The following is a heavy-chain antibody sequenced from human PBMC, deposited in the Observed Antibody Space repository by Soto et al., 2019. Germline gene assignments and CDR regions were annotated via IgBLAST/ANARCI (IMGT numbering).Heavy chain of an antibody. Sequence: SETLSLTCTVSGGSIINNYWSWIRQPPGKGLEWIGYVYYTGSTNYNPSLKSRLTMSMDTSKNQFSLNLNSVTDADTAVYYCARHPYYDYWTSFDDWGQGTLVTGSS. J-gene: IGHJ4*02. V-gene: IGHV4-59*08. CDR3: ARHPYYDYWTSFDD. CDR1: GGSIINNY. D-gene: IGHD3-3*01. CDR2: VYYTGST.